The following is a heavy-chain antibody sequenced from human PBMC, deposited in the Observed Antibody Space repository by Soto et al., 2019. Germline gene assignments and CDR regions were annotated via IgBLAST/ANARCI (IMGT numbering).Heavy chain of an antibody. Sequence: ETLSLTCSVSGVSISSYYWSWIRQPPGKGLEWIGSIYYTGNTNYNPPLKSRVTISVDTSKSQFSLKMNSVTAADTAMYYCATSSGWYYFAYWGQGTLVTVSS. V-gene: IGHV4-59*13. CDR3: ATSSGWYYFAY. D-gene: IGHD6-19*01. CDR1: GVSISSYY. J-gene: IGHJ4*02. CDR2: IYYTGNT.